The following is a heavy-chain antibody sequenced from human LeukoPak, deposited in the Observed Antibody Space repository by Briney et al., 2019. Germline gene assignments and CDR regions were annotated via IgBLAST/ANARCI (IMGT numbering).Heavy chain of an antibody. CDR3: ARGSVLTFHY. CDR1: GFTFSSYA. D-gene: IGHD3-10*01. J-gene: IGHJ4*02. CDR2: ISGSGGST. V-gene: IGHV3-23*01. Sequence: GGSLRLSCAASGFTFSSYAMNWVRQALGKGLEWVSAISGSGGSTYYADSVKGRFTISRDNSKNTLYLQMNSLRAEDTAVYYCARGSVLTFHYWGQGTLVTVSP.